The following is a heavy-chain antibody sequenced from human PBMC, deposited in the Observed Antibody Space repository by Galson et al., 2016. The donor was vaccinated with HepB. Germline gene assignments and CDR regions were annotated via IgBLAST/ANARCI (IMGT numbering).Heavy chain of an antibody. CDR3: AKAGQFDYFASH. CDR1: GFTFSRYC. J-gene: IGHJ4*02. V-gene: IGHV3-30*18. Sequence: SLRLSCAASGFTFSRYCMHWVRQAPGKGLEWVAVISFHGNNKFYRDSVKGRLTISRDASTNTLFLQMDSLRPEDTAVYYCAKAGQFDYFASHWGQGTLVTVSS. CDR2: ISFHGNNK. D-gene: IGHD3-10*01.